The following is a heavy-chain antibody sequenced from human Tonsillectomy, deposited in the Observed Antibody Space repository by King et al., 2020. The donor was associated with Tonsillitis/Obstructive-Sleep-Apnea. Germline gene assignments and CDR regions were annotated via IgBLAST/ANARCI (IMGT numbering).Heavy chain of an antibody. Sequence: VQLVECGGDVVQPGRSLRLSCAASVFTFSSYGVHWVCQAPGKGLERGAAIWYDGSNKYYADSVKGRFTISRDNSKNTLYLQMNSLRAEDTAVYYCARDLQYQLLRDLWGIDYWGQGTLVTVSS. D-gene: IGHD2-2*01. CDR1: VFTFSSYG. CDR3: ARDLQYQLLRDLWGIDY. CDR2: IWYDGSNK. V-gene: IGHV3-33*01. J-gene: IGHJ4*02.